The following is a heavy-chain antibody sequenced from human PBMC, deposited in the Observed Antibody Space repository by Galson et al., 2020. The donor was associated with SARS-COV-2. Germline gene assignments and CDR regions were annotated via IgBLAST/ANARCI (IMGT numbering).Heavy chain of an antibody. CDR3: AGRVAGAGSLHI. J-gene: IGHJ3*02. CDR1: GDSVTSNSAA. CDR2: TYYRSQWST. V-gene: IGHV6-1*01. Sequence: SDTLSLTCAISGDSVTSNSAAWNWIRQSPSRGLEWLGRTYYRSQWSTDYAVSVKSRITINPDTSKNQFSLQLNSVTPKDTAIYYCAGRVAGAGSLHIWGQGTMVIVSS. D-gene: IGHD6-13*01.